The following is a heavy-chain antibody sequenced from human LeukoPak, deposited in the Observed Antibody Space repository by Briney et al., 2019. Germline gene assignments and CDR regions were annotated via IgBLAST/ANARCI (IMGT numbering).Heavy chain of an antibody. CDR1: GFTFSDYY. CDR2: ISSSGSTI. D-gene: IGHD1-14*01. V-gene: IGHV3-11*04. J-gene: IGHJ5*02. Sequence: GGSLGLSCAASGFTFSDYYMSWIRQAPGKGLEWVSYISSSGSTIYYADSVKGRFTISRDNAKNSLYLQMNSLRAEDTAVYYCARPLPRPHNWFAPGGQETRVTV. CDR3: ARPLPRPHNWFAP.